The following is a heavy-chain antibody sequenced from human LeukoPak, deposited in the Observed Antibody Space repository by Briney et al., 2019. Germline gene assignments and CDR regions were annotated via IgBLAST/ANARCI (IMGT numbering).Heavy chain of an antibody. CDR3: AKGRAHTAMVTGRVLPDY. D-gene: IGHD5-18*01. V-gene: IGHV3-23*01. J-gene: IGHJ4*02. CDR2: ISGSGGST. CDR1: GFTFSSYA. Sequence: GGSLRLSCAASGFTFSSYAMSWVRQAPGKGLEWVSAISGSGGSTYYADSVKGRFTISRDNSKNTLYLQMNSLRAEDTAVYYCAKGRAHTAMVTGRVLPDYWGQGTLVTVSS.